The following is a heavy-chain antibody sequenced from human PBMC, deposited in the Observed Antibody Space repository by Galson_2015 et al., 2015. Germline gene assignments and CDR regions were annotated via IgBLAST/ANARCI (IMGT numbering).Heavy chain of an antibody. J-gene: IGHJ3*02. V-gene: IGHV2-5*01. CDR1: GFSFSTSGVG. D-gene: IGHD6-19*01. CDR3: AHAANWHWLNGAFEI. CDR2: IYWNDDK. Sequence: PALVKPTQTLTLTCTFSGFSFSTSGVGVAWIRQPPGKALEWLALIYWNDDKRYSPSLKSRLTITKDTSKNKVVLTVTNMDPVDTATYYCAHAANWHWLNGAFEILGQGTMATVSS.